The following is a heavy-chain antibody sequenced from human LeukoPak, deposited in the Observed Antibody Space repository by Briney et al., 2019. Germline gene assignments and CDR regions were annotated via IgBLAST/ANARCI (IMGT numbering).Heavy chain of an antibody. CDR2: ISGSGGST. CDR1: GGSISSGGYS. D-gene: IGHD1-26*01. J-gene: IGHJ4*02. Sequence: LSLTCAVSGGSISSGGYSWSWVRQAPGKGLEWVSAISGSGGSTYYADSVKGRFTISRDNSENTLYLQMNSLRAEDTAVYYCAKCHSGRMYYFDYWGQGTLVTVSS. V-gene: IGHV3-23*01. CDR3: AKCHSGRMYYFDY.